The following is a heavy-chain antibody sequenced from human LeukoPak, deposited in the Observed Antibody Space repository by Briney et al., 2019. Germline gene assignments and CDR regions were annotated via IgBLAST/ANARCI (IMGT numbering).Heavy chain of an antibody. CDR1: GFTFSSYA. Sequence: QPGGSLRLSCAASGFTFSSYAMSWVRQAPGKGLEWVSAISGSGGSTYYADSVKGRFTISRDNSKNTLYLQMNSLRAEDTAVYYCAKDKYLEYDFWSGSFDYWGQGTLVTVSS. CDR2: ISGSGGST. CDR3: AKDKYLEYDFWSGSFDY. D-gene: IGHD3-3*01. V-gene: IGHV3-23*01. J-gene: IGHJ4*02.